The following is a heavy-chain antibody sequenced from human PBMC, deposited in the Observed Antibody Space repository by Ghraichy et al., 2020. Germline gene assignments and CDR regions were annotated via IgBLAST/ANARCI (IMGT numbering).Heavy chain of an antibody. CDR2: INPSGGST. D-gene: IGHD5-18*01. CDR3: ARGAIMADVDTAMVCGFDY. CDR1: GYTFTSYY. V-gene: IGHV1-46*01. J-gene: IGHJ4*02. Sequence: ASVKVSCKASGYTFTSYYMHWVRQAPGQGLEWMGIINPSGGSTSYAQKFQGRVTMTRDTSTSTVYMELSSLRSEDTAVYYCARGAIMADVDTAMVCGFDYWGQGTLVTVSS.